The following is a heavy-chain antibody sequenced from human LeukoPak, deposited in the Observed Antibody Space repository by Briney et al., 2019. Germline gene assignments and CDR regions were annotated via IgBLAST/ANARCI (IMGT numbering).Heavy chain of an antibody. J-gene: IGHJ4*02. Sequence: SGGSLRLSCAASGFTFSNYAMHWVRQAPGKGLEYVSAISNNGGSTYYADSVKGRFTISRDNSKNTLYLQMGSLRAEDMAVYYCARVASGYFDYWGQGTLVTVSS. CDR1: GFTFSNYA. CDR3: ARVASGYFDY. CDR2: ISNNGGST. D-gene: IGHD5-12*01. V-gene: IGHV3-64*02.